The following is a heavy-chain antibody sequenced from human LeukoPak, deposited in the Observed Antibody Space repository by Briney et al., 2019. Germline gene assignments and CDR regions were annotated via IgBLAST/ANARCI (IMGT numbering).Heavy chain of an antibody. V-gene: IGHV3-66*01. CDR2: IYNGGST. CDR3: ARDRYYYGSGSYYYFDY. CDR1: GFTVSSNY. Sequence: PGGSLRLSCAASGFTVSSNYMSWVRQTPGKGLERVSVIYNGGSTYYADSVKGRFTISRDNSKNTLYLQMNSLRAEDTAVYYCARDRYYYGSGSYYYFDYWGQGTLVTVSS. D-gene: IGHD3-10*01. J-gene: IGHJ4*02.